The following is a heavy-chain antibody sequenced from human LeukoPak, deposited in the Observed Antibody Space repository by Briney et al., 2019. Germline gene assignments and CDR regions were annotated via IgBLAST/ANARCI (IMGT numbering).Heavy chain of an antibody. J-gene: IGHJ4*02. CDR1: GGSFSGFY. V-gene: IGHV4-34*01. D-gene: IGHD6-13*01. CDR2: IYHSGST. Sequence: PSETLSLTCAVYGGSFSGFYWSWIRQPPGKGLEWIGSIYHSGSTYYNPSLKSRVTMSVDTSKNQFSLKLSSVTAADTAVYYCARGPTAAALYYFDYWGQGTLVTVSS. CDR3: ARGPTAAALYYFDY.